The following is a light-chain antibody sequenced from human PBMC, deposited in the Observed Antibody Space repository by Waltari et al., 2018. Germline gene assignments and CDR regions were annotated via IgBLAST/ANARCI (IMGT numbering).Light chain of an antibody. CDR1: SLRSYY. J-gene: IGLJ2*01. V-gene: IGLV3-19*01. Sequence: SSELTQDPAVSVALGQTVRITCQGDSLRSYYASWYQQKPGQAPVLVIFGKNTRPSRIPDRFSGSSSGNTASLTITGAQAEDEADYYCNSRDRSGNHLVFGGGTKLTVL. CDR3: NSRDRSGNHLV. CDR2: GKN.